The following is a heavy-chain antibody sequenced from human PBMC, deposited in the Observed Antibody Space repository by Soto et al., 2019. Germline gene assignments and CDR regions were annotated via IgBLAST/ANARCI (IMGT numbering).Heavy chain of an antibody. CDR2: IIPIFGTA. Sequence: QVQLVQSGAEVKKPGSSVKVSCKASGGTFSSYAISWVRQAPGQGLEWMGGIIPIFGTANYAQKFQGRVTITADESTSTAYMELSSLRSKDTAVYYCARERMNYYDSSGYSDYWGQGTLVTVSS. V-gene: IGHV1-69*01. CDR1: GGTFSSYA. D-gene: IGHD3-22*01. J-gene: IGHJ4*02. CDR3: ARERMNYYDSSGYSDY.